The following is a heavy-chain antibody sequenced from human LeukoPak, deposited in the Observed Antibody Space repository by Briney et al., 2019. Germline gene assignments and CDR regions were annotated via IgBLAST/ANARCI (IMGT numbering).Heavy chain of an antibody. Sequence: PSQTLSLTCTVSGGSINSGAYYWRWIRQHPGKGLEGIGYIYYSGSNYYNPSLKSRVTISVDTSKNQFSLKLSSVTAADTAVYYCAGCSGGSPIDAFHIWGQGTMVTVSS. CDR3: AGCSGGSPIDAFHI. CDR1: GGSINSGAYY. J-gene: IGHJ3*02. V-gene: IGHV4-31*03. CDR2: IYYSGSN. D-gene: IGHD2-15*01.